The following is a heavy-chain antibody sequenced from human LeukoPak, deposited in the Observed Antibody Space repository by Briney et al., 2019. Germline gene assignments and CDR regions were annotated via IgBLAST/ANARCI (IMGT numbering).Heavy chain of an antibody. CDR2: ISGSGGST. Sequence: GASLRLSCAASGFTFSSYAMSWVRQAPGKGLEWVSAISGSGGSTYYADSVKGRFTISRDNSKNTLYLQMNSLRAEDTAVYYCAKLLHYYDSSGYHHHFDYWGQGTLVTVSS. CDR3: AKLLHYYDSSGYHHHFDY. J-gene: IGHJ4*02. V-gene: IGHV3-23*01. CDR1: GFTFSSYA. D-gene: IGHD3-22*01.